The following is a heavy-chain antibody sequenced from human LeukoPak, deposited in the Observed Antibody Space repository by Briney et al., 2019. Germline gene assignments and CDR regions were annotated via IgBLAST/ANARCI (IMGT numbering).Heavy chain of an antibody. CDR1: GFTFSSYA. J-gene: IGHJ4*02. D-gene: IGHD3-10*01. V-gene: IGHV3-23*01. CDR3: AKGYGSGSSRYYCDY. CDR2: ISGSGGST. Sequence: PGGSLRLSCAASGFTFSSYAMSWVRQAPGKGLEWVSTISGSGGSTYYADSVKGRFTISRDNSKNTLYLQMNSLRAEDTAVYYCAKGYGSGSSRYYCDYWGQGTLVTVSS.